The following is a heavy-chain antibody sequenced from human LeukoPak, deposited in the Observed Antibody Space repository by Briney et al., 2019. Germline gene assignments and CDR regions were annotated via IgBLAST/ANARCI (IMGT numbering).Heavy chain of an antibody. CDR3: ARGYYDSSGYYYGYYYYMDV. CDR1: GYTFTGYY. D-gene: IGHD3-22*01. V-gene: IGHV1-2*04. J-gene: IGHJ6*03. Sequence: ASVKVSCKASGYTFTGYYMHWVRQAPGQGLEWMGWINPNSGGTNYAQKFQGWVTMTRDTSISTAYMELSRLRSDDTAVYYCARGYYDSSGYYYGYYYYMDVWGKGTTVTVSS. CDR2: INPNSGGT.